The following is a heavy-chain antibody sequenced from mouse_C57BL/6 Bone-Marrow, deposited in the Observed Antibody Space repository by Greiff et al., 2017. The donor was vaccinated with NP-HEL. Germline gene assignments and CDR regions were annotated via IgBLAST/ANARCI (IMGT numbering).Heavy chain of an antibody. CDR3: ARSRYYYGSSCAY. CDR2: NSGGGGNT. V-gene: IGHV5-9*04. CDR1: GFTFSRYT. Sequence: EVQGVESGGGLVKPGGSLKLYCAASGFTFSRYTMSWVRQTHEKRLEWVATNSGGGGNTYYPDSVKGRVTISRYNAKNSLYLQMSRLRSDDTAVYYCARSRYYYGSSCAYCCQVILVSLAA. D-gene: IGHD1-1*01. J-gene: IGHJ3*01.